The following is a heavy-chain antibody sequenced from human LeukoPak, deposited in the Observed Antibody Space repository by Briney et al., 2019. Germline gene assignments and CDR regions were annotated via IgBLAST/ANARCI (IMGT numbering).Heavy chain of an antibody. J-gene: IGHJ6*03. CDR1: GYTFTSYG. CDR2: ISAYNGNT. CDR3: ARVYGDYITYYYYMDV. Sequence: ASVKVSCKASGYTFTSYGISWVRQAPGQGLEWMGWISAYNGNTNYAQKLQGRVTMTTDTSTSTAYMELRSPRSDDTAVYYCARVYGDYITYYYYMDVWGKGTTVTISS. D-gene: IGHD4-17*01. V-gene: IGHV1-18*01.